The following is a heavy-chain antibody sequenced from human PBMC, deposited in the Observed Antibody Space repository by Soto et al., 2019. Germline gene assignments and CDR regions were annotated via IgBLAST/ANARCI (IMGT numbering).Heavy chain of an antibody. D-gene: IGHD6-13*01. Sequence: QVQLVQSGAEVKKPGASVKVSCKASGFTFSAYYIYWVRQAPGQGLEWIGWSNPNSGGTNNAQEFPGRVTMTRHTSTSTVYMELSALVPGDTAVYYCARSLLDEYSSSWRSAYYGMDVWGQGTTVTVSS. CDR2: SNPNSGGT. CDR3: ARSLLDEYSSSWRSAYYGMDV. V-gene: IGHV1-2*02. CDR1: GFTFSAYY. J-gene: IGHJ6*02.